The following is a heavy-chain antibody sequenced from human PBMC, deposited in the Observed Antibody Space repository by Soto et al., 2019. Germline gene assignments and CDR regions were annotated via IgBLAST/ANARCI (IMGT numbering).Heavy chain of an antibody. CDR1: GGTFSSYA. CDR2: IIPIFGTA. J-gene: IGHJ4*02. V-gene: IGHV1-69*06. CDR3: ARTPLLVVVAATEKYYFDY. D-gene: IGHD2-15*01. Sequence: QVQLVQSGAEVKKPGSSVKVSCKASGGTFSSYAISWVRQAPGQGLEWMGGIIPIFGTANYAQKFQGRVTITEDKSTITAYMELSSLRSEDTAVYYCARTPLLVVVAATEKYYFDYWGQGTLVTVSS.